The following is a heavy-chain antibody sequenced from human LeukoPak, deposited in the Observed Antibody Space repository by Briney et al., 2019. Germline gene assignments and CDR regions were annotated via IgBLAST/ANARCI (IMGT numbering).Heavy chain of an antibody. CDR2: IYHSGST. J-gene: IGHJ3*02. V-gene: IGHV4-38-2*02. CDR3: ARCCYDSSGYYYDAFDI. Sequence: SETLSLTCTVSGYSISSGYYWGWIRQPPGKGLEWIGSIYHSGSTHYNPSLKSRVTISVDTSKNQFSLKLSSVTAADTAVYYCARCCYDSSGYYYDAFDIWGQGTMVTVSS. CDR1: GYSISSGYY. D-gene: IGHD3-22*01.